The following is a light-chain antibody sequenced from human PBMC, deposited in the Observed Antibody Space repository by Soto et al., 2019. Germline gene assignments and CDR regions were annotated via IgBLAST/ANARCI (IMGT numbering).Light chain of an antibody. CDR1: QSVNSK. CDR3: QHYGSSPPIT. Sequence: EIVLTQSPATLALSPGERATLSCMASQSVNSKLAWYHQKPGRAPRLLIYGASTRATGIPARFSGSGSGTEFTLTISRLEPEDFAVYYCQHYGSSPPITFGQGTRLEI. J-gene: IGKJ5*01. CDR2: GAS. V-gene: IGKV3-20*01.